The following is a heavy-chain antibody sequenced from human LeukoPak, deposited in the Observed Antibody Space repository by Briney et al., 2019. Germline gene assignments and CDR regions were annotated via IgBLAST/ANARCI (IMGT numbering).Heavy chain of an antibody. V-gene: IGHV1-69*13. J-gene: IGHJ4*02. CDR2: NIPIFGTA. CDR3: ARDRRERLGELSLYY. D-gene: IGHD3-16*02. CDR1: GYTFSSYA. Sequence: SVKVSCKASGYTFSSYAISWVRQAPGQGLEWMGGNIPIFGTANYAQKFQGRVTITADESTSTAYMELSSLRSEDTAVYYCARDRRERLGELSLYYWGQGTLVTVSS.